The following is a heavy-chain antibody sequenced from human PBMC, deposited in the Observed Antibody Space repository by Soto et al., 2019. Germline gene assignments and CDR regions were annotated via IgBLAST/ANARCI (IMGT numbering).Heavy chain of an antibody. V-gene: IGHV4-39*01. CDR1: GGSISSSSYY. J-gene: IGHJ4*02. Sequence: QLQLQESGPGLVKPSETLSLTCTVSGGSISSSSYYWGWIRQPPGKGLEWIGSIYYSGSTYYNPSLKSRVPISVDTSKNQFSLKLSAVTAADTAVYYCARHWHMGSGSYRPPFDYWGQGTLVTVSS. D-gene: IGHD3-10*01. CDR2: IYYSGST. CDR3: ARHWHMGSGSYRPPFDY.